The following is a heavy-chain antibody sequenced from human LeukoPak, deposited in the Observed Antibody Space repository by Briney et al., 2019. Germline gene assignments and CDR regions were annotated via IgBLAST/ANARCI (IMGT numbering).Heavy chain of an antibody. D-gene: IGHD3-9*01. CDR2: ISSSGSTI. Sequence: GGSLRLSCAASGFTFSSYEMNWVRQAPGKGLEWVSYISSSGSTIYYADSVKGRFTISRDNAKNSLYLQMNSLRAEDTAVFYCARVDLLTGYYFFDYWGQGTLVTVSS. J-gene: IGHJ4*02. CDR3: ARVDLLTGYYFFDY. V-gene: IGHV3-48*03. CDR1: GFTFSSYE.